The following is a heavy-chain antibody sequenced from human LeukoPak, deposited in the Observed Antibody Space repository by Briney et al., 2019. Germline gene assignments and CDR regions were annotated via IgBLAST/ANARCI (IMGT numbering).Heavy chain of an antibody. CDR2: IIPILGIA. CDR3: ARWEAYYGGKSSNGMDV. V-gene: IGHV1-69*04. Sequence: ASVKVSCKASGGTFSSYAISWVRQAPGQGLEWMGRIIPILGIANYAQKFQGRVTITADKSTSTAYMELSSLSSEETAVYFCARWEAYYGGKSSNGMDVWGQGTTVTVSS. J-gene: IGHJ6*02. CDR1: GGTFSSYA. D-gene: IGHD4-23*01.